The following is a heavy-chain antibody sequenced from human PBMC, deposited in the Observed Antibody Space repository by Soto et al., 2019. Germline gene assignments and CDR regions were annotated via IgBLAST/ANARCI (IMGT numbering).Heavy chain of an antibody. CDR1: GYPFTSYA. J-gene: IGHJ4*02. V-gene: IGHV1-3*01. CDR2: INGGSGKT. D-gene: IGHD2-15*01. Sequence: ASVKVSCKASGYPFTSYAIHWVRQARGQRREWMGWINGGSGKTKYSQRFQGRVTFTRDTSASTAYMELSGLRSEGTAVYYCARIIRYCSDGSCDCWGQGALVTVSS. CDR3: ARIIRYCSDGSCDC.